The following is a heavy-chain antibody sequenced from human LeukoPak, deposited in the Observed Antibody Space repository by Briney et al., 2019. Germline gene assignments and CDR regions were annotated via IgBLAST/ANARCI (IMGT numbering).Heavy chain of an antibody. J-gene: IGHJ4*02. CDR3: ARDAPGNTALDY. Sequence: GGSLRLSCAASGFTSISYWMHWVRQAPGKGLVWVSRINGYGSSTDFADSVKGRFTISRDNAKNTLYLQMNSLRAEDTAVYYCARDAPGNTALDYWGQGTLVTVSS. CDR1: GFTSISYW. D-gene: IGHD5-18*01. V-gene: IGHV3-74*01. CDR2: INGYGSST.